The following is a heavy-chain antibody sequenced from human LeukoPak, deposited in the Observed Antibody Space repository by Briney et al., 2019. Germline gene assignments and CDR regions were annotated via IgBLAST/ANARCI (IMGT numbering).Heavy chain of an antibody. V-gene: IGHV1-69*13. CDR3: ARDAIRGYCSSTSCPENWFDP. CDR2: ITPMFGTP. Sequence: GASVRVSCKNSGGTFSRHAFSWVRQAPGQGPEWMGGITPMFGTPKNAQKFQGRVTLTADESTSTAYMELSSLRSEDTAVYYCARDAIRGYCSSTSCPENWFDPWGQGTLVTVSS. D-gene: IGHD2-2*01. J-gene: IGHJ5*02. CDR1: GGTFSRHA.